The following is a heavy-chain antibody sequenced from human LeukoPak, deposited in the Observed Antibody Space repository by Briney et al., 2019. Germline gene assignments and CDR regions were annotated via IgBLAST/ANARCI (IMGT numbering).Heavy chain of an antibody. CDR2: ISPYNGNT. CDR3: ARGIAAADDAFDI. D-gene: IGHD6-13*01. V-gene: IGHV1-18*01. CDR1: GYTFTTYG. J-gene: IGHJ3*02. Sequence: GASVKVSCEASGYTFTTYGISWVQQAPGQGLEWMGWISPYNGNTNYAQKLQGRVTMTTDTSTSTAYMELRSLRSDDTAVYYCARGIAAADDAFDIWGQGTMVTVSS.